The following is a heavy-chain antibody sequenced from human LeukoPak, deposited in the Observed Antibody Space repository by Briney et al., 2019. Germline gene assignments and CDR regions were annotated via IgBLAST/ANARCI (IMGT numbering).Heavy chain of an antibody. Sequence: GGSLRLSWAASGFTLSNAWMNWVRQAPGKGLEWVSAISGSGGSTYYADSVKGRFTISRDNSKNTLYLQMNSLRAEDTAVYYCAKDSNWNPRGNWFDPWGQGTLVTVSS. J-gene: IGHJ5*02. CDR3: AKDSNWNPRGNWFDP. CDR2: ISGSGGST. V-gene: IGHV3-23*01. CDR1: GFTLSNAW. D-gene: IGHD1-1*01.